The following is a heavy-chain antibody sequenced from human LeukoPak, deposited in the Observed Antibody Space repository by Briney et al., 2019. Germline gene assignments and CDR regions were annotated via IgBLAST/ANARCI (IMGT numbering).Heavy chain of an antibody. Sequence: GGSLRLSCAASGFTFSGYWMNWVRQVPGKGLVWVSRINSDGSILSYADSVKGRFTISRDNAKNTLYLQMNSLRAEDTAVYYCAKAEGLGGVIVDAFDIWGQGTMVTVSS. CDR1: GFTFSGYW. V-gene: IGHV3-74*01. D-gene: IGHD3-16*02. CDR3: AKAEGLGGVIVDAFDI. J-gene: IGHJ3*02. CDR2: INSDGSIL.